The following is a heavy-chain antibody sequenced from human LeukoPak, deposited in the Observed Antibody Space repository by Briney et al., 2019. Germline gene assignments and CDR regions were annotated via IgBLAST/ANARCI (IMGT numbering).Heavy chain of an antibody. V-gene: IGHV4-39*01. Sequence: PSETLSLTCTVSGGSISSSSYYWGWIRQPPGKGLEWIGSIYYSGSTYYNPSLKSRVTISVDTSKNQFSLKLSSVTAADTAVYYCARHSSPPGYYGMDVWDQGTTVTVSS. CDR1: GGSISSSSYY. CDR3: ARHSSPPGYYGMDV. J-gene: IGHJ6*02. D-gene: IGHD6-6*01. CDR2: IYYSGST.